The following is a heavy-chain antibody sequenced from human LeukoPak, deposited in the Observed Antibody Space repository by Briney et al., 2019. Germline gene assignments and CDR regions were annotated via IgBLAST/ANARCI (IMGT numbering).Heavy chain of an antibody. CDR1: GYTFTGYY. J-gene: IGHJ4*02. CDR2: INPNSGGT. Sequence: ASVKVSCKASGYTFTGYYMHWVRQAPGQGLEWMGWINPNSGGTNYAQKFQGRVTMTRDTSISTAYMELSRLRSDDTAVYYCARGQHKYSSSWYYFDYWGQGTLVTVSS. D-gene: IGHD6-13*01. CDR3: ARGQHKYSSSWYYFDY. V-gene: IGHV1-2*02.